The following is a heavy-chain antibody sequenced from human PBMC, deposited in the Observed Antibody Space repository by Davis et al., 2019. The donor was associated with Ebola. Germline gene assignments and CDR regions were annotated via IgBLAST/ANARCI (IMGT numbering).Heavy chain of an antibody. D-gene: IGHD5-18*01. Sequence: ASVKVSCKAPGHTFSNYAMHWVRQAPGQRLEWMGWINAGNGNTKYSQKFQGRVTITRDTSASTAYMELSSLRSEDTAVYYCARAGYSYGQTHYYFDYWGQGTLVTVSS. J-gene: IGHJ4*02. CDR3: ARAGYSYGQTHYYFDY. V-gene: IGHV1-3*01. CDR2: INAGNGNT. CDR1: GHTFSNYA.